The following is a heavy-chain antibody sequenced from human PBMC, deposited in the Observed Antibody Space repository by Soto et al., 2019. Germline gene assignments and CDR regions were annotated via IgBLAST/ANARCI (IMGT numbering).Heavy chain of an antibody. Sequence: GGSLRLSCAASGFTFCSYSMNWVRQAPGKGLEWVSYISSSSSTIYYADSVKGRFTISRDNSKNTLYLQMNSLRADDTAVYHCARKKDESHDGRHFFDYWGQGTLVTVSS. CDR3: ARKKDESHDGRHFFDY. J-gene: IGHJ4*02. CDR1: GFTFCSYS. D-gene: IGHD2-15*01. CDR2: ISSSSSTI. V-gene: IGHV3-48*01.